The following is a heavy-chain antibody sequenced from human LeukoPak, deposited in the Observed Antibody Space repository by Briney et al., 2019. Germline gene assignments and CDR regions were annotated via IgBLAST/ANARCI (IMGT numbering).Heavy chain of an antibody. CDR2: INHSGST. J-gene: IGHJ5*02. CDR1: GGSFSGYY. Sequence: SETLSLTCAVYGGSFSGYYWSWIRQPPGKGLEWIGEINHSGSTNYNPSLKSRVTISVDTSKNQFSLKLSSVTAADTAVYYCARAAYSTIFAVERFWFDPWGQGTPVSVSS. CDR3: ARAAYSTIFAVERFWFDP. D-gene: IGHD3-3*01. V-gene: IGHV4-34*01.